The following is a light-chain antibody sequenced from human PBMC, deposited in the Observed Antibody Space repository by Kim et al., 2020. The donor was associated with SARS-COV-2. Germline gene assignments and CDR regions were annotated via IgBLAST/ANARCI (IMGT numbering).Light chain of an antibody. CDR1: SSDVGGYNY. Sequence: GQSVTISCTGTSSDVGGYNYVSWYQQHLGKAPKLMIYEVSKRPSGVPDRFSGSKSGNTASLTVSGLQAEDEADYYCSSYAGSNNLVFGGGTQLTVL. CDR2: EVS. J-gene: IGLJ2*01. V-gene: IGLV2-8*01. CDR3: SSYAGSNNLV.